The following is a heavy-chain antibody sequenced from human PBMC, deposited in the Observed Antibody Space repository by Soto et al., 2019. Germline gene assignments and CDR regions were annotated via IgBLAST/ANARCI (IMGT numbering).Heavy chain of an antibody. CDR3: ARRPYNWFDP. Sequence: SETLSLTCTVSGGCISSGGYYWSWIRQHPGKGLEWIGYIYYSGSTYYNPSLKSRVTISVDTSKNQFSLKLSSVTAADTAVYYCARRPYNWFDPWGQGTLVTVSS. CDR2: IYYSGST. J-gene: IGHJ5*02. V-gene: IGHV4-31*03. CDR1: GGCISSGGYY.